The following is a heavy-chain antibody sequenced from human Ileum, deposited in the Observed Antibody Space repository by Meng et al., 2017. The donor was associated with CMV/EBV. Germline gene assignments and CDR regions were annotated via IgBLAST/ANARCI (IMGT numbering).Heavy chain of an antibody. J-gene: IGHJ4*02. CDR1: GFTFTNYW. V-gene: IGHV3-7*01. Sequence: GESLKISCVASGFTFTNYWMSWVRQAPGKGLEWVANMKPDGSEMYYVDSVKGRFTISRDNAKNSLYLQMNSLRAEDTAVYYCARSPDGFDYWGQGTRVTGAS. CDR2: MKPDGSEM. CDR3: ARSPDGFDY.